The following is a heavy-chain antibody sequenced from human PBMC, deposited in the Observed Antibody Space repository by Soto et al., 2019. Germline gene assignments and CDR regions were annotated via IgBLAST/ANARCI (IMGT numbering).Heavy chain of an antibody. CDR2: INSDGSST. J-gene: IGHJ4*02. V-gene: IGHV3-74*01. Sequence: EVQLVESGGGLVQPGGSLRLSCAASGFTFSSYWMHWVRQAPGKGLVWVSRINSDGSSTSYADSVKGRLTISRDNAKNTLKLQMNSRRAGDTAVYYCVRTSLVVAAATREDYWGQGTLVTVSS. CDR1: GFTFSSYW. CDR3: VRTSLVVAAATREDY. D-gene: IGHD2-15*01.